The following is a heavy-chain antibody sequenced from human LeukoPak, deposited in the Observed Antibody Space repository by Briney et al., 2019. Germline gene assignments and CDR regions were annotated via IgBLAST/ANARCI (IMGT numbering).Heavy chain of an antibody. V-gene: IGHV1-69*13. CDR3: ARDVSSYYDFWSGYKGAFDI. J-gene: IGHJ3*02. CDR1: GGTFSSYA. Sequence: ASVKVSCKASGGTFSSYAISWVRQAPGQGLEWMGGIIPIFGTANYAQKFQGRVTITADESTSTAYMELRSLRSDDTAVYYCARDVSSYYDFWSGYKGAFDIWGQGTMVTVSS. D-gene: IGHD3-3*01. CDR2: IIPIFGTA.